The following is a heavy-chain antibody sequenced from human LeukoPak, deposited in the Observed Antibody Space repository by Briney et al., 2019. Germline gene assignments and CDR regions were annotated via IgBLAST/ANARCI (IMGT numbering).Heavy chain of an antibody. Sequence: GGSLRLSCAASGFTFSSYAMHWVRQAPGKGLEWVAVISYDGSNKYYADSVKGRFTISRDNSKNTLYLQMKSLRAEDTAVYYCARDPYYYDSSGYYYWGQGTLVTVSS. D-gene: IGHD3-22*01. CDR1: GFTFSSYA. V-gene: IGHV3-30-3*01. J-gene: IGHJ4*02. CDR2: ISYDGSNK. CDR3: ARDPYYYDSSGYYY.